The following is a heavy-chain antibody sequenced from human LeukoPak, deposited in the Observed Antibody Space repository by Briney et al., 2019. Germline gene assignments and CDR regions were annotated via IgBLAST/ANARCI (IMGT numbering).Heavy chain of an antibody. CDR2: IYSGGST. CDR3: ARGTSSGYFQLYFDY. D-gene: IGHD3-22*01. V-gene: IGHV3-53*01. CDR1: EFTFSTYA. J-gene: IGHJ4*02. Sequence: GGSLRLSCAASEFTFSTYAMNWVRQAPGKGLEWVSVIYSGGSTYYADSVKGRFTISRDNSKNTLYLQMNSLRAEDTAVYYCARGTSSGYFQLYFDYWGQGTLVTVSS.